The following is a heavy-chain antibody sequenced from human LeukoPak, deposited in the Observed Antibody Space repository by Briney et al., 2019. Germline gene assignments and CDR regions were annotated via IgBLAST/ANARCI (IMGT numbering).Heavy chain of an antibody. CDR3: ARDRSGSYWRWDLDY. CDR2: IIPIFGTA. CDR1: GGTFSSYA. Sequence: SVKVSCKASGGTFSSYAISWVRQAPGQGLEWMGGIIPIFGTANYAQKFQGRVTITTDESTSTAYMELSSLRSEDTAVYYCARDRSGSYWRWDLDYWGQGTLVTVSS. V-gene: IGHV1-69*05. D-gene: IGHD1-26*01. J-gene: IGHJ4*02.